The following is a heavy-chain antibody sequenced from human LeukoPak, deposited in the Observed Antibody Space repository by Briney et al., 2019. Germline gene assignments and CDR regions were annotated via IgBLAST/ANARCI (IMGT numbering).Heavy chain of an antibody. CDR3: AREKQKYSSGWYCLDY. J-gene: IGHJ4*02. D-gene: IGHD6-19*01. Sequence: PGGSLRLSCAASGFTFSTYGLHWVRQAPGKGLEWVALIWYEGSNKYYADSVKGRFTISRDNSKNTLYLQMNSLRAEDTAVYYCAREKQKYSSGWYCLDYWGQGTLVTVSS. CDR1: GFTFSTYG. V-gene: IGHV3-33*01. CDR2: IWYEGSNK.